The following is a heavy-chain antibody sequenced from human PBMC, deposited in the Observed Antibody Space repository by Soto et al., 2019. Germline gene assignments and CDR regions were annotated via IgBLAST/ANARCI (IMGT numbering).Heavy chain of an antibody. D-gene: IGHD4-17*01. CDR2: ISISGGNT. CDR1: GLPFSSHA. Sequence: EVQLLESGGGLVQPGGSLRLSCAASGLPFSSHAMSWVRQAPGKGLEWVSSISISGGNTYYSDSVRGRFTISRDNSKNTLYLHINSLTAEDTAIYYCANEIRPNDYWGQGTLVTVSS. V-gene: IGHV3-23*01. J-gene: IGHJ4*02. CDR3: ANEIRPNDY.